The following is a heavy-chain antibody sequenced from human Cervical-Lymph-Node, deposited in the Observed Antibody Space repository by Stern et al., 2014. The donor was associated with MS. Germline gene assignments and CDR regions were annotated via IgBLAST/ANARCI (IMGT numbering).Heavy chain of an antibody. CDR3: AKARYVQALSDAFDI. J-gene: IGHJ3*02. CDR1: GFSFTTHW. V-gene: IGHV5-51*03. D-gene: IGHD2-2*01. Sequence: EVQLVESGAEVKKPGESLKISCEGSGFSFTTHWIAWVRQMPGEGLEWMGIIHPGDSDPRYSPSFQGRVTISADKSISTAYLQWNSLTASDTAMYYCAKARYVQALSDAFDIWGQGTMVTVSS. CDR2: IHPGDSDP.